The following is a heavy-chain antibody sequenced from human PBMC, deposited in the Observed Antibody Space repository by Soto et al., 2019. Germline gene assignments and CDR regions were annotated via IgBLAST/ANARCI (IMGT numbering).Heavy chain of an antibody. V-gene: IGHV1-69*13. Sequence: ASVKVPCKASGGTFSSYAISWVRQAPGQGLEWMGGIIPIFGTANYAQKFQGRVTITADESTSTAYMELSSLRSEDTAVYYCARTITMVRGGNAFDIWGQGTMVTVSS. CDR1: GGTFSSYA. D-gene: IGHD3-10*01. CDR3: ARTITMVRGGNAFDI. CDR2: IIPIFGTA. J-gene: IGHJ3*02.